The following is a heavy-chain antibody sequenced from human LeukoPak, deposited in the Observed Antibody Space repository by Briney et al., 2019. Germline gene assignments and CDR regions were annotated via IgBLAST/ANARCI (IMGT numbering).Heavy chain of an antibody. Sequence: GSSVKVSCKASGGTFSSYAISWVRQAPGQGLEWMGRIIPILGIANYAQKFQGRVTMTEDTSTDTAYMELSSLRSEDTAVYYCAWTAAGTDDAFDIWGQGTMVTVSS. CDR3: AWTAAGTDDAFDI. CDR1: GGTFSSYA. V-gene: IGHV1-69*04. CDR2: IIPILGIA. D-gene: IGHD6-13*01. J-gene: IGHJ3*02.